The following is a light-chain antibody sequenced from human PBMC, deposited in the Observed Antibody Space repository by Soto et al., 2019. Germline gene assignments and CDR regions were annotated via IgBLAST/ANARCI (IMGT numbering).Light chain of an antibody. V-gene: IGKV3-20*01. CDR1: QNIRGNE. CDR2: RGS. CDR3: QDYGTSAPWT. J-gene: IGKJ1*01. Sequence: EVVLTQSPGTLSLSPGERATLSCRASQNIRGNELAWYQQKPGQAPRLLIYRGSSRATGIPDRFSGRGSGTDVTLTISRLEPEDFGVYYCQDYGTSAPWTFGQGTKVEIK.